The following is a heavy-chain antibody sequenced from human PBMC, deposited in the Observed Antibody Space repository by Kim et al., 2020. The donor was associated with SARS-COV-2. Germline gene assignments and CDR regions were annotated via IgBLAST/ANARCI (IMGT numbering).Heavy chain of an antibody. V-gene: IGHV4-34*01. D-gene: IGHD1-26*01. CDR2: INHSGST. Sequence: SETLSLTCAVYGGSFSGYYWSWIRQPPGKGLEWIGEINHSGSTNYNPSLKSRVTISVDTSKNQFSLKLSSVTAADTAGYYCARVGAAKPGTFDYWGQGTLVTVSS. J-gene: IGHJ4*02. CDR3: ARVGAAKPGTFDY. CDR1: GGSFSGYY.